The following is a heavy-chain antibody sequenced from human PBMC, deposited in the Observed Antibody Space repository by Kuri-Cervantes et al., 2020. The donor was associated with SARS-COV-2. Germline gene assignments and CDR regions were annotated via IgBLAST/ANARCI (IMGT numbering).Heavy chain of an antibody. Sequence: ASVKVSCKASGYTFTGYYMHWVRQAPGQGLEWMGWINPNSGGTNYAQKFQGRVTMTRDTSISTAYMELSRLRSDDTAVYYCARDYYGSGSYYSVYWGQGTLVTVSS. CDR2: INPNSGGT. V-gene: IGHV1-2*02. D-gene: IGHD3-10*01. CDR1: GYTFTGYY. J-gene: IGHJ4*02. CDR3: ARDYYGSGSYYSVY.